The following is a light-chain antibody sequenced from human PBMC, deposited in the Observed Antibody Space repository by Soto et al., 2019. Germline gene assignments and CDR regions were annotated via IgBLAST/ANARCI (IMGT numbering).Light chain of an antibody. CDR3: SSYTPSNPLV. J-gene: IGLJ2*01. Sequence: QSALTQPASVSGSPGQSITISCTGSSSDVGAYTYVSWYQQHPGKAPKLMIFEVSDRPSGVSNRFSVSKSGNTASLTISGLQPEDESDYYCSSYTPSNPLVFGGGTKVTVL. V-gene: IGLV2-14*01. CDR1: SSDVGAYTY. CDR2: EVS.